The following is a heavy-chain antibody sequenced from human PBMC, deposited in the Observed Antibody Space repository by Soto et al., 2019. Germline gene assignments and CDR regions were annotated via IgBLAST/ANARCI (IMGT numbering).Heavy chain of an antibody. J-gene: IGHJ4*02. D-gene: IGHD1-1*01. V-gene: IGHV1-18*01. CDR2: ISAYNDHT. Sequence: QVQLVQSGAEVKKPGASVKVSCKAAGYTLTTYGVSWVRQAPGQGLEWVGWISAYNDHTNYAQKFQGRVTMTTDTSTSTAYMQLRSLRSDDTAVYSCARGTYFDYWGQGPLVTVSS. CDR1: GYTLTTYG. CDR3: ARGTYFDY.